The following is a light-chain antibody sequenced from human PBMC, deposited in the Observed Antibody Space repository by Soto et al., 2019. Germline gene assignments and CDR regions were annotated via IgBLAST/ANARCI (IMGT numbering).Light chain of an antibody. CDR1: SSDVGGYNY. Sequence: QSALTQPASVSGSPGQSITISCTGTSSDVGGYNYVSWYQQHPGKATKLMIYEVSNRPSGVSNRFSGSKSGNTASLTISGLQAEDEADYYCRSYSSSSTLYVFGTGTMVTVL. CDR3: RSYSSSSTLYV. V-gene: IGLV2-14*01. J-gene: IGLJ1*01. CDR2: EVS.